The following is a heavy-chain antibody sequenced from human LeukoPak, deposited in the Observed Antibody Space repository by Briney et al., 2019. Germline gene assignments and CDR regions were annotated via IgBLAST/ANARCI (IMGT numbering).Heavy chain of an antibody. CDR3: AKGGSLWGAGYLNDAFDI. V-gene: IGHV3-23*01. D-gene: IGHD3-16*01. J-gene: IGHJ3*02. CDR1: GFTFSDYY. Sequence: GGSLRLSCAASGFTFSDYYMSWIRQAPGKGLKWVSAISGSGGSTYYADSVKGRFTISRDNSKNTLYLQMNSLRAEDTAVYYCAKGGSLWGAGYLNDAFDIWGQGTKVTVSS. CDR2: ISGSGGST.